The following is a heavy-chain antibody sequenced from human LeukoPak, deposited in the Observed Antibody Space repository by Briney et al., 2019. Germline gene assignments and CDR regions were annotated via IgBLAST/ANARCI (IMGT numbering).Heavy chain of an antibody. Sequence: GGSLRLSCAASGFTFSGYGMHWVRQAPGKGLEWVAVIWFDGSNTYYADSVKGRFTISRDNSKNTLFLQMNSLRAEDTAVYFRARLTTRYFDYWGQGTLVTVSS. J-gene: IGHJ4*02. CDR1: GFTFSGYG. CDR2: IWFDGSNT. CDR3: ARLTTRYFDY. D-gene: IGHD4-11*01. V-gene: IGHV3-33*01.